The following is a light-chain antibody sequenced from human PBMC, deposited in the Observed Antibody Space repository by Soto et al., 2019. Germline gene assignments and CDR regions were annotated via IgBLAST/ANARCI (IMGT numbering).Light chain of an antibody. V-gene: IGKV1-5*03. CDR1: QSISSW. Sequence: DLQMTQSPSTLSASLGDRVTITCRASQSISSWVAWYQQKPGKAPKLLIYKASTLESGVSSRFTGSGSGTEFTLTINSLQPDDFATYYCQQYDSYSATFGQGTKV. J-gene: IGKJ1*01. CDR3: QQYDSYSAT. CDR2: KAS.